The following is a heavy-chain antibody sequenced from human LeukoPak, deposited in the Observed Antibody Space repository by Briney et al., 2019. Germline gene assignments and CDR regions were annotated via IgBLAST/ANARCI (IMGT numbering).Heavy chain of an antibody. CDR1: GGSISSYY. CDR2: IYYSGST. CDR3: ARAPSGVRAFNI. J-gene: IGHJ3*02. Sequence: NPSETLSLTCTVSGGSISSYYWSWIRQPAGKGLEWIGSIYYSGSTYYNPSLKSRVTISVDTSKNQFSLKLSSVTAADTAVYYCARAPSGVRAFNIWGQGTMVTVSS. V-gene: IGHV4-4*07. D-gene: IGHD2-15*01.